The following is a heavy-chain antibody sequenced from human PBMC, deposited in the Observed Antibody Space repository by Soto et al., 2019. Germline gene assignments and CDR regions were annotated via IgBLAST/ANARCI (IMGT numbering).Heavy chain of an antibody. CDR1: GFTFRSYG. Sequence: QMQLVESGGGVVQPGRSLRLSCAASGFTFRSYGIHWVRQAPGKGLEWVALIWFDGSKKYYVDSVKGRFAVSRDNSKNTLYLKMNSLRVEDTAVYYCARDRLVPYGYGMAVWGQGTTVTVSS. CDR2: IWFDGSKK. V-gene: IGHV3-33*01. J-gene: IGHJ6*02. D-gene: IGHD2-2*01. CDR3: ARDRLVPYGYGMAV.